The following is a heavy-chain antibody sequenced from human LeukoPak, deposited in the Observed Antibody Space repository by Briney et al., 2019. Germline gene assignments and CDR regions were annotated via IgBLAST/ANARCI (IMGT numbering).Heavy chain of an antibody. CDR1: GGSISFSTYY. CDR2: IYYSGNT. V-gene: IGHV4-39*07. D-gene: IGHD3-22*01. J-gene: IGHJ2*01. CDR3: ARETSTLYDSQPYWYFDL. Sequence: SETLSLTCTVSGGSISFSTYYWGWIRQPPGKGLDWIGSIYYSGNTYYNPSLKSRVTILVDTSKNQFSLKLSSVTAADTAVYYCARETSTLYDSQPYWYFDLWGRGTLVTVSS.